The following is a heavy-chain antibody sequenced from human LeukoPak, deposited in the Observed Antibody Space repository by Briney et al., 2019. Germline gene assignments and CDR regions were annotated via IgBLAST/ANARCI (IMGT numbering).Heavy chain of an antibody. CDR1: GGTFSSYA. J-gene: IGHJ5*02. D-gene: IGHD2-21*02. Sequence: SVKVSCKASGGTFSSYAISWVRQAPGQGLEWMGGIIPIFGTANYAQKFQGRVTITADESTSTAYMELSSLRSEDTAVYYCARDETFCGGDCYSWTWFDPWGQGTLVTVSS. CDR3: ARDETFCGGDCYSWTWFDP. CDR2: IIPIFGTA. V-gene: IGHV1-69*01.